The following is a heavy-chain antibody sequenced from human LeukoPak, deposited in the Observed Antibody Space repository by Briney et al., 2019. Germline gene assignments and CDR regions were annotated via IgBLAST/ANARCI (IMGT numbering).Heavy chain of an antibody. CDR1: GFTFSSYG. CDR3: AKGAHLLAGAFDI. J-gene: IGHJ3*02. CDR2: ISYDGSNK. Sequence: GGSLRLSCAASGFTFSSYGMLWARQAPGKGLEWVADISYDGSNKYYADSVKGRFTISRDNSKNTLYLQKNSLRGEDTAVYYCAKGAHLLAGAFDIWGQGTMVTVSS. D-gene: IGHD1-26*01. V-gene: IGHV3-30*18.